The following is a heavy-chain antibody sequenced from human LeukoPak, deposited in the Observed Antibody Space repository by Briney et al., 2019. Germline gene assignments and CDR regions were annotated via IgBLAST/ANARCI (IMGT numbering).Heavy chain of an antibody. CDR1: GDIVSSNSAA. Sequence: SQTLSLTCAISGDIVSSNSAAWHWIRQSPSRGLEWLVRTYYRANLYNDYAVSVKSRITINPDTSKNQFSLQLNSVTPEDTAVYYCARDKAEAFDPWGQGTLVTVSS. CDR2: TYYRANLYN. D-gene: IGHD2-15*01. V-gene: IGHV6-1*01. CDR3: ARDKAEAFDP. J-gene: IGHJ5*02.